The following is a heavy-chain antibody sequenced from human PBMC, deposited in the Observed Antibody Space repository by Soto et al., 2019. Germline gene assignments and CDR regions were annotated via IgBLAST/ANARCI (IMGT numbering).Heavy chain of an antibody. Sequence: ETLSLTCAVYGGSFSGYYWSWIRQPPGKGLEWIGYIYYSGSTNYNPSLKSRVTISVDTSKNQFSLKLSSVTAADTAVYYCARRYGTTFDYWGQGTLVTVSS. CDR1: GGSFSGYY. D-gene: IGHD1-7*01. CDR3: ARRYGTTFDY. J-gene: IGHJ4*02. V-gene: IGHV4-59*01. CDR2: IYYSGST.